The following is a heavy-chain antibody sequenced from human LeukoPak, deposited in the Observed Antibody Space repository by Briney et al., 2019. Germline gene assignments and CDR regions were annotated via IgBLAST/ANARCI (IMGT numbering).Heavy chain of an antibody. Sequence: ASVKVSCKASGYTFTGYYMHWVRQAPGQGLEWMRRINPNSGGTNYAQKFQGRVTMTRDTSISTAYMELSRLRSDDTAVYYCARGYLAAAGYYYYYMDVWGKGTTVTVSS. V-gene: IGHV1-2*06. CDR2: INPNSGGT. D-gene: IGHD6-13*01. J-gene: IGHJ6*03. CDR1: GYTFTGYY. CDR3: ARGYLAAAGYYYYYMDV.